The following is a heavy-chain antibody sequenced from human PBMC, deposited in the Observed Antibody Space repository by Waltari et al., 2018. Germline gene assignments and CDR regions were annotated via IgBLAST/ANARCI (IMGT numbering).Heavy chain of an antibody. Sequence: EVQLVESGGGLVKPGGSLRLSCAASGFSFIIYPMSWVRQAPGKGLEWVAFIRVNSEYICYADSVRGRFTISRDNAKNSLYLQMNSLTAEDTAVYYCASLASIWGQGTLVTVSS. CDR3: ASLASI. CDR2: IRVNSEYI. J-gene: IGHJ4*02. V-gene: IGHV3-21*02. D-gene: IGHD3-3*02. CDR1: GFSFIIYP.